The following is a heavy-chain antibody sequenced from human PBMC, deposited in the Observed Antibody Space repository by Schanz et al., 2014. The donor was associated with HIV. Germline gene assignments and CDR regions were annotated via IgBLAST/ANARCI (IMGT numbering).Heavy chain of an antibody. CDR3: RVFMGAFDV. Sequence: DVQLVESRGGLIQPGESLRLSCVASGFTFGTKWMYWVRQGPGKGLAWVSYITPDGSVTYADSVKGRFTTSRDSSKNTLFLQMNSLRVEDTATYYCRVFMGAFDVWGQGTMVTVSS. CDR1: GFTFGTKW. D-gene: IGHD6-13*01. J-gene: IGHJ3*01. CDR2: ITPDGSVT. V-gene: IGHV3-74*01.